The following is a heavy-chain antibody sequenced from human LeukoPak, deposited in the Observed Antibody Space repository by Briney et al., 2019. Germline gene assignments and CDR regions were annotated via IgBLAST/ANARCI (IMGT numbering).Heavy chain of an antibody. CDR1: RASISIYS. D-gene: IGHD2-2*01. CDR2: IYYSGSP. Sequence: PSETLSLTCTASRASISIYSWSWIRQPPGQGLEWLGYIYYSGSPNYNPSLKNRVTMSIDTSRNQFSLKVNSVTAADTAVYYCAKSNRYCDTASCYEAFDIWGQGTMVTVSS. CDR3: AKSNRYCDTASCYEAFDI. J-gene: IGHJ3*02. V-gene: IGHV4-59*03.